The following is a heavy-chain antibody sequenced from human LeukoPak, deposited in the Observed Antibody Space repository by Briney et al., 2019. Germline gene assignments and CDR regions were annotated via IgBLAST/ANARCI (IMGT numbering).Heavy chain of an antibody. J-gene: IGHJ3*02. CDR1: GGSISSGGYY. CDR3: ARDESGGSYDAFDI. D-gene: IGHD1-26*01. CDR2: IYYSGST. V-gene: IGHV4-30-4*08. Sequence: PSETLSLTCTVSGGSISSGGYYWSWIRQHPGKGLEWIGYIYYSGSTYYNPSLKSRVTISVDTSKNQFSLKLSSVTAADTAVYYCARDESGGSYDAFDIWGQGTMVTVSS.